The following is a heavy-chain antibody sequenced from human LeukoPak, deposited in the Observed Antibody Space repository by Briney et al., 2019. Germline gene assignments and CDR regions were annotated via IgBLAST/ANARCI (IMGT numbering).Heavy chain of an antibody. V-gene: IGHV3-23*01. CDR3: TKGAIRGVMFYYYYYMDV. D-gene: IGHD3-10*01. CDR2: ISGSGDTI. J-gene: IGHJ6*03. Sequence: GGSVRLSCAASGFTVSSNYMSWVRQAPGKGLEWVSGISGSGDTIYYADSVKGRFSISRDNSKNTLYLQINSLRVEDTAVYYCTKGAIRGVMFYYYYYMDVWGEGTTVTVSS. CDR1: GFTVSSNY.